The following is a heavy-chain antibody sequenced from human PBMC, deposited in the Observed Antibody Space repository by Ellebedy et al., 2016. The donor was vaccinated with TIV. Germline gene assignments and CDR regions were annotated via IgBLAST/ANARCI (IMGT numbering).Heavy chain of an antibody. CDR3: ARGCSSISCSGDYYYSMVF. CDR2: INPNSGDT. CDR1: GYTFTGYY. Sequence: AASVKVSCKASGYTFTGYYMHWVRQAPGQGLEWIGWINPNSGDTEYAQKFQGRVTMTRDTSISTAYMELSWLRSDDTAVYYCARGCSSISCSGDYYYSMVFWGQGTTVTVSS. J-gene: IGHJ6*02. V-gene: IGHV1-2*02. D-gene: IGHD2-2*01.